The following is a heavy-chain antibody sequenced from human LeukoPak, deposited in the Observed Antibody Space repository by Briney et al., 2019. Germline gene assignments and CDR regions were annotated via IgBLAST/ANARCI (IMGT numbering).Heavy chain of an antibody. Sequence: APVKVSCKASGYTFNGYYKHWVRQAPGQGLEWMGWINPNSGGTNYAQKFQGRVTMTRDTSISTAYMELSRLRSDDTAMYYCARRYIYPGSGSGGFDYWGQGTLVTVSS. D-gene: IGHD3-10*01. V-gene: IGHV1-2*02. CDR3: ARRYIYPGSGSGGFDY. CDR1: GYTFNGYY. J-gene: IGHJ4*02. CDR2: INPNSGGT.